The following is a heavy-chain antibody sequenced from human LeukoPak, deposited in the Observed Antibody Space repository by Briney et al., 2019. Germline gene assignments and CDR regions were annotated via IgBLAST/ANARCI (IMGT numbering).Heavy chain of an antibody. V-gene: IGHV4-4*02. Sequence: SGTLSLTCAVSGGSISNNNWWSWVRQPPGKGLEWIGEIYHSGSTNYNPSLKSRVTISVDKSKNQFSLKLSSVTAADTAVYYCASIRGAYSSSVDYWGQGTLVTVSS. CDR1: GGSISNNNW. D-gene: IGHD6-13*01. CDR3: ASIRGAYSSSVDY. CDR2: IYHSGST. J-gene: IGHJ4*02.